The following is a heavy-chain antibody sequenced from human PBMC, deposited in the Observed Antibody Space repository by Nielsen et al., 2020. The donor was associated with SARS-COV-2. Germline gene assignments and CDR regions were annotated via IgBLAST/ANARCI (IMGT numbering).Heavy chain of an antibody. J-gene: IGHJ5*02. Sequence: ASVKVSCKASGYTFTCHYMHWMRQAPGQGPEWMGRVNPNSGATNYAQKFQGRVTLTRDTSINTTYMELNRLTSDDTAVYYCARVRSSSGIWFDPWGQGTLVVVSS. D-gene: IGHD3-10*01. CDR2: VNPNSGAT. CDR3: ARVRSSSGIWFDP. CDR1: GYTFTCHY. V-gene: IGHV1-2*06.